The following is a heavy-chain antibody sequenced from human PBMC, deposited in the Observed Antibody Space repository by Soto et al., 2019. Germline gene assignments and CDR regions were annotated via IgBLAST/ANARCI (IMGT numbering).Heavy chain of an antibody. CDR2: ISYDGSNK. CDR3: ARDHYDFWSGYYN. V-gene: IGHV3-30-3*01. CDR1: GFTFSSYA. Sequence: QVQLVESGGGVVQPGRSLRLSCAASGFTFSSYAMHWVRQAPGKGLEWVAVISYDGSNKYYADSVKGRFTSSRDNSKNTLYLQMNSLRAEDTAVYYCARDHYDFWSGYYNWGQGTLVTVSS. D-gene: IGHD3-3*01. J-gene: IGHJ4*02.